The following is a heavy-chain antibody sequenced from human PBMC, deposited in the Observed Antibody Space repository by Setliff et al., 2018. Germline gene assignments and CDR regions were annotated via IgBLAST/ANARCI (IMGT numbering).Heavy chain of an antibody. CDR3: ARWQWLDAFDV. Sequence: GESLKISCKGSGYSFSNFWIGWVRQMPGKGLEWMGIIYPGDSHTRYSPSFQGQVTMSADKSISTAYLQWSSLQASDTAMYYCARWQWLDAFDVWGQGTMVTVSS. CDR1: GYSFSNFW. CDR2: IYPGDSHT. J-gene: IGHJ3*01. D-gene: IGHD6-19*01. V-gene: IGHV5-51*01.